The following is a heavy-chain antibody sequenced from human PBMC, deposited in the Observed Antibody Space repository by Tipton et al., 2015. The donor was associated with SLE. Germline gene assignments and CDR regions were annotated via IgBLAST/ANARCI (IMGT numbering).Heavy chain of an antibody. CDR1: GFTFSGYS. J-gene: IGHJ1*01. D-gene: IGHD6-19*01. Sequence: SLRLSCAASGFTFSGYSMNWVRQAPGKGLEWVSVIYSGGSTYYADSVKGRFTISRDNSKNTLYLQMNSLRAEDTAVYYCASAPPSGWYPEYFQHWGQGTLVTVSS. CDR3: ASAPPSGWYPEYFQH. V-gene: IGHV3-53*01. CDR2: IYSGGST.